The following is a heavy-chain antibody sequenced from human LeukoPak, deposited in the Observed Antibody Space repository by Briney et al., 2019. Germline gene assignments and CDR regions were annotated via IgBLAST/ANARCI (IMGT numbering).Heavy chain of an antibody. CDR2: ISYDGSNK. Sequence: PGGSLRLSCAASGFTFSSYAMHWVRQAPGKGLEWVAVISYDGSNKYYADSVKGRFTISRDNSKNTLYLQMNSLRAEDTAVYYCARAVLPRSGWYSHFDYWGQGTLVTVSS. J-gene: IGHJ4*02. D-gene: IGHD6-19*01. CDR1: GFTFSSYA. CDR3: ARAVLPRSGWYSHFDY. V-gene: IGHV3-30-3*01.